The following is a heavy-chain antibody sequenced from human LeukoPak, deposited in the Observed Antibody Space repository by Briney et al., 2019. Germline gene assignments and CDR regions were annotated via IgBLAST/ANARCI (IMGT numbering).Heavy chain of an antibody. V-gene: IGHV4-39*07. CDR1: GGSISSSSYY. Sequence: SETLSLTCTVSGGSISSSSYYWGSIRHPPGKGLEWIGSIYYSESTYYNSSLKSRVTISVVTSKNQFFLKLSSVTAADTDVYYCARDAYYYGSGSPYFDYWGQGTLVTVSS. D-gene: IGHD3-10*01. J-gene: IGHJ4*02. CDR2: IYYSEST. CDR3: ARDAYYYGSGSPYFDY.